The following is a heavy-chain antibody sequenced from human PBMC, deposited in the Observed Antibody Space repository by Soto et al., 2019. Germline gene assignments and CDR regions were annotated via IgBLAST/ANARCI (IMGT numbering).Heavy chain of an antibody. CDR3: ARGGDIFTGYYPLPDFDY. CDR1: GGSISSYY. V-gene: IGHV4-59*01. Sequence: QVQLQESGPGLVKPSETLSLTCTVSGGSISSYYWSWIRQPPGKGLEWIGYIYYSGSTNYNPSLRSQVTISVDTCKHQCSLEMSSVTAAATAVYYCARGGDIFTGYYPLPDFDYWGQGTLVTVSS. CDR2: IYYSGST. D-gene: IGHD3-9*01. J-gene: IGHJ4*02.